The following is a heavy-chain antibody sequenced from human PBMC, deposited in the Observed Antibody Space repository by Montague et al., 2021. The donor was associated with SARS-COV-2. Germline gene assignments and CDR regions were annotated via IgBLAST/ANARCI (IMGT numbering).Heavy chain of an antibody. CDR3: AKDRKDYRTGLTLWGFDY. D-gene: IGHD3/OR15-3a*01. J-gene: IGHJ4*02. V-gene: IGHV3-23*03. Sequence: SLRLSCAASGFIFSSYAMNWVRQAPGKGLEWVSVFYGGGGGAHYADSVEGRFTISRDDSKSTLYLQMNSLRAEDTAVYYCAKDRKDYRTGLTLWGFDYWGQGTLVTVSS. CDR1: GFIFSSYA. CDR2: FYGGGGGA.